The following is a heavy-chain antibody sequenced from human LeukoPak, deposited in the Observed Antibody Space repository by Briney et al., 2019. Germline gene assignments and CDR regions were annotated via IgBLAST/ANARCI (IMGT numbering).Heavy chain of an antibody. CDR3: TRVGYIDEGIDC. Sequence: GGSLRLSCAASGFTFSSFALSWVRHAPGKGLEWVANIKQDGSKKSYVDSVKGRFTISRDNAKNSLYLQMNSLRAEDTAIYYCTRVGYIDEGIDCWGQGTLVTVSS. CDR1: GFTFSSFA. J-gene: IGHJ4*02. V-gene: IGHV3-7*04. CDR2: IKQDGSKK. D-gene: IGHD5-24*01.